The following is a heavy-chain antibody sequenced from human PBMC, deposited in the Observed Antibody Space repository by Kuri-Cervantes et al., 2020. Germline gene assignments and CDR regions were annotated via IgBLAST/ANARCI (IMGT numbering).Heavy chain of an antibody. Sequence: SETLSLTCAVSGYSISRGYYWGWIRQPPGKGLEWIGSVHHSGSTYYNPSLKSRVTISVDTSKKQLSLRLTSVIDADTAVYYCASSSGYIQEYFQHWGQGTLVTVSS. V-gene: IGHV4-38-2*01. D-gene: IGHD5-12*01. CDR3: ASSSGYIQEYFQH. CDR2: VHHSGST. CDR1: GYSISRGYY. J-gene: IGHJ1*01.